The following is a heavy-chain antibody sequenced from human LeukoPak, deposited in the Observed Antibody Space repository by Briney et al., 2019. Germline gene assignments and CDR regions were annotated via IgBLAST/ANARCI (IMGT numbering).Heavy chain of an antibody. J-gene: IGHJ3*02. CDR1: GYTFTGYY. CDR2: INPNSGGT. V-gene: IGHV1-2*02. CDR3: VRVLGGSYYKNAFDI. D-gene: IGHD1-26*01. Sequence: ASVKVSCKASGYTFTGYYMHWVRQAPGQGLEWMGWINPNSGGTNYAQKFQGRVTMTRDTSISTAYMELSRLRSDDTAVYYCVRVLGGSYYKNAFDIWGQGTVVTVSS.